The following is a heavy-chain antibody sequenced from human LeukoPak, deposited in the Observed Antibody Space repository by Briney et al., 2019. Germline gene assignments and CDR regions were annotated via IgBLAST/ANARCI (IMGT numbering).Heavy chain of an antibody. CDR1: GFTFGSYA. D-gene: IGHD5-18*01. V-gene: IGHV3-23*01. J-gene: IGHJ4*02. Sequence: GGSLRLSCAASGFTFGSYAMSWVRQAPGKGLEWVSAISGSGGSTYYADSVKGRFTISRDNSKNTLYLQMNSLRAEDTAVYYCARDLGEWILFPTTPGTIDHWGQGTLVTVSS. CDR3: ARDLGEWILFPTTPGTIDH. CDR2: ISGSGGST.